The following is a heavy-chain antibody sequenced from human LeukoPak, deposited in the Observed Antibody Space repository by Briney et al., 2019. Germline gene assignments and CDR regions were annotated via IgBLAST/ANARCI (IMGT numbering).Heavy chain of an antibody. J-gene: IGHJ4*02. CDR3: ARGYSSGWFTFDY. Sequence: SETLSLTCTVSGGSISSGGYYWSWIRQPPGKGLEWIGEINHSGSTNYNPSLKSRVTISVDTSKNQFSLKLSSVTAADTAVYYCARGYSSGWFTFDYWGQGTLVTVSS. CDR2: INHSGST. V-gene: IGHV4-39*07. CDR1: GGSISSGGYY. D-gene: IGHD6-19*01.